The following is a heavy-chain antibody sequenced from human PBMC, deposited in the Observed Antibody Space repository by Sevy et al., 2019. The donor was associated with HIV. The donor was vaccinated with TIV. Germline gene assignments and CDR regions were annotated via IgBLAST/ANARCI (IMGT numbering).Heavy chain of an antibody. V-gene: IGHV3-21*06. Sequence: GGSLRLSCAASQFTFRDYTMNWVRQTPGKGLEWISYISSGSSYIRYADSVKGRFTISRDNAENSLYLQMNRLRAEDTGVYFCARDRDYYGSVTYDYWGQGTLVTVSS. CDR3: ARDRDYYGSVTYDY. CDR1: QFTFRDYT. CDR2: ISSGSSYI. J-gene: IGHJ4*02. D-gene: IGHD3-10*01.